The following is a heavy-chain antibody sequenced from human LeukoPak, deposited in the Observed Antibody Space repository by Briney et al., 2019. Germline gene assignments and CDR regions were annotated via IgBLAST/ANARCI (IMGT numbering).Heavy chain of an antibody. D-gene: IGHD3-10*01. Sequence: ASVKVSCKASGYTFTSYDINWVRQATGQGLEWMGWMNPNSGSTGYAQKFQGRVTMTRDTSISTAYMELSSLRSEDTAVYYCARGRGVSLWFGELLSGDYWGQGTLVTVSS. CDR3: ARGRGVSLWFGELLSGDY. J-gene: IGHJ4*02. V-gene: IGHV1-8*01. CDR1: GYTFTSYD. CDR2: MNPNSGST.